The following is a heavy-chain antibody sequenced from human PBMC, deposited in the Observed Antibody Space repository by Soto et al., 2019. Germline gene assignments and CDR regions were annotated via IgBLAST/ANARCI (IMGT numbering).Heavy chain of an antibody. V-gene: IGHV4-31*03. J-gene: IGHJ5*02. Sequence: SETLSLTCTVSGGSISSANYYWSWIRQLPGKGLEWIGNIHYRGSTYYNPSLRSRVIISVEPSKNQFSLQLSSLTVADTAVYYCARDQGYSYVYRWFDPWGQGAQVTVYS. CDR2: IHYRGST. CDR1: GGSISSANYY. D-gene: IGHD5-18*01. CDR3: ARDQGYSYVYRWFDP.